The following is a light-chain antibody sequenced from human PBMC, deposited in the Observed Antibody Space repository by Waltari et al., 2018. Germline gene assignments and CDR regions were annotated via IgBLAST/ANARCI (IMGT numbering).Light chain of an antibody. J-gene: IGKJ1*01. CDR2: KES. CDR3: QQYNRYSRT. CDR1: QSMSSE. V-gene: IGKV1-5*03. Sequence: CRAMQSMSSEVAWYQQRPGKAPKLLIYKESSLESGVPARFSGSGSGTEFTLTINSLQPDEFATDYCQQYNRYSRTFGQGTKVEIK.